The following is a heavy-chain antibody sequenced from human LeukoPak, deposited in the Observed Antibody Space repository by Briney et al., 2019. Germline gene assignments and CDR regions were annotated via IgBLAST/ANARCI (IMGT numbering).Heavy chain of an antibody. CDR1: GFTFSNAW. V-gene: IGHV3-15*01. CDR3: TSRAVGAPFYYYYMDV. Sequence: GGSLRLSSAASGFTFSNAWMSWVRQAPGKGLEWVGRIKSKTDGGTTDYAAPVKGRFTISRDDSKNTLYLQMNSLKTEDTAVYYCTSRAVGAPFYYYYMDVWGKGTTVTVSS. J-gene: IGHJ6*03. CDR2: IKSKTDGGTT. D-gene: IGHD1-26*01.